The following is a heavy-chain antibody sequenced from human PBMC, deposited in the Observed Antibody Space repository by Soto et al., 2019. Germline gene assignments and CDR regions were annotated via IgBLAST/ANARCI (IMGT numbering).Heavy chain of an antibody. CDR2: ISSSSSYI. D-gene: IGHD4-17*01. V-gene: IGHV3-21*01. CDR3: ARVATYGDYVGY. Sequence: EVQLVESGGGLAKPGGSLRLSCAASGFTFSSYSMNWVRQAPGKGLEWGSSISSSSSYIYYGDSVKGRFTISRDNAKNSLYLQMNSLRAEDTAVYYCARVATYGDYVGYWGQGTLVTVSS. CDR1: GFTFSSYS. J-gene: IGHJ4*02.